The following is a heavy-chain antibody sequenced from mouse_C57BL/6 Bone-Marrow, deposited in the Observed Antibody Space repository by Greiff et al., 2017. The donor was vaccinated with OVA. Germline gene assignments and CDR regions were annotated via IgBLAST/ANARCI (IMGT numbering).Heavy chain of an antibody. CDR1: GYAFSSYW. V-gene: IGHV1-80*01. D-gene: IGHD2-3*01. CDR3: AREGGGYYLYWYFDV. J-gene: IGHJ1*03. CDR2: IYPGDGDT. Sequence: VQLQQSGAELVKPGASVKISCKASGYAFSSYWMNWVKQRPGKGLEWIGHIYPGDGDTNYNGKFKGKATLTADKSSSTAYMQLSSLTSEDSAVYFCAREGGGYYLYWYFDVWGTGTTVTVSS.